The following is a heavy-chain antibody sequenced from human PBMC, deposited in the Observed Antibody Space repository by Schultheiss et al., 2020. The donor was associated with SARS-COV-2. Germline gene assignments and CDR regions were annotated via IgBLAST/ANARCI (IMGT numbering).Heavy chain of an antibody. CDR2: ISSSSSYI. J-gene: IGHJ6*02. Sequence: GESLKISCAASGFTFSSYGMHWVRQAPGKGLEWVSSISSSSSYIYYADSVKGRFTISRDNAKNSLYLQMNSLRAEDTAVYYCARDYGDYYYYGMDVWGQGTTVTVSS. CDR1: GFTFSSYG. V-gene: IGHV3-21*01. CDR3: ARDYGDYYYYGMDV. D-gene: IGHD4-17*01.